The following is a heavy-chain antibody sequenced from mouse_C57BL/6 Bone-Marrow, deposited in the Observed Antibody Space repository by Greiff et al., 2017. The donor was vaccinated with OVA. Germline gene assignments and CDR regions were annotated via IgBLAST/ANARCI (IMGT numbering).Heavy chain of an antibody. Sequence: EVQRVESGGGLVQSGRSLRLSCATSGFTFSDFYMEWVRQAPGKGLEWIAASRNKANDYTTEYSASVKGRFIVSRDTSQSILYLQMNALRAEDTAIYYCARDAGIYYGSSYFDVWGTGTTVTVSS. CDR1: GFTFSDFY. J-gene: IGHJ1*03. CDR3: ARDAGIYYGSSYFDV. V-gene: IGHV7-1*01. D-gene: IGHD1-1*01. CDR2: SRNKANDYTT.